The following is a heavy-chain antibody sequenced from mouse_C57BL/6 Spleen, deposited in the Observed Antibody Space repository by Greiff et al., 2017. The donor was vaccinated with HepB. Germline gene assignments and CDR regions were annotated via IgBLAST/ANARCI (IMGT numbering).Heavy chain of an antibody. D-gene: IGHD1-1*01. Sequence: VQLQQSGAELVKPGASVEMSCKASGYTFTSYWITWVKQRPGQGLEWIGDIYPGSGSTNYNEKFKSKATLTVDTSSSTAYMQLSSLTSEDSAVYYCARYYYGSSILFDYWGQGTTLTVSS. CDR1: GYTFTSYW. V-gene: IGHV1-55*01. J-gene: IGHJ2*01. CDR2: IYPGSGST. CDR3: ARYYYGSSILFDY.